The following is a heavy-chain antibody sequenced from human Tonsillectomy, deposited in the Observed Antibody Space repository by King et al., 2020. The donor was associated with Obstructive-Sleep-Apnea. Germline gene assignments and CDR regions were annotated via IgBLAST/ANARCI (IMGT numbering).Heavy chain of an antibody. Sequence: VQLVESGGGLVQPGGSLRLSCAASGFIFITYSMNWVRQAPGKGLEWISYTSSSGSTMYYADSVKGRFTISRDNTKNSLYLQMNSLSVEDTAVYYCARDVPPTYHYTSGPAGDIWGQGTMVTVSS. J-gene: IGHJ3*02. CDR1: GFIFITYS. CDR3: ARDVPPTYHYTSGPAGDI. V-gene: IGHV3-48*04. CDR2: TSSSGSTM. D-gene: IGHD3-10*01.